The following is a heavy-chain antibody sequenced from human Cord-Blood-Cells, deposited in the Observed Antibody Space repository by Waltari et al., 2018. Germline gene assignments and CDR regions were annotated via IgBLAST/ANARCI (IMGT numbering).Heavy chain of an antibody. D-gene: IGHD3-3*01. J-gene: IGHJ4*02. CDR2: IYYSGST. V-gene: IGHV4-39*01. CDR1: GGSISSSSYY. CDR3: ARLTYYDFWSGYYFDY. Sequence: QLQLQESGPGLVKPSETLSLTCTVSGGSISSSSYYWRWLRQPPGKGLEWIGRIYYSGSTYYNPSLKSRVTISVDTSKNQFSLKLSSVTAADTAVYYCARLTYYDFWSGYYFDYWGQGTLVTVSS.